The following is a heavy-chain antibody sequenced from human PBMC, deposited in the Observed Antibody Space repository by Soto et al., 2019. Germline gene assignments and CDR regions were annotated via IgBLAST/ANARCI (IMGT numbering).Heavy chain of an antibody. CDR3: ARVGSGWYFDWFDP. D-gene: IGHD6-19*01. CDR1: GGSISSYY. V-gene: IGHV4-59*01. Sequence: SETLSLTCTVSGGSISSYYWSWIRQPPGKGLEWIGYIYYSGSTNYNPSLKSRVTISVDTSKNQFSLKLSSVTAADTAVYYCARVGSGWYFDWFDPWGQGTLVTVSS. CDR2: IYYSGST. J-gene: IGHJ5*02.